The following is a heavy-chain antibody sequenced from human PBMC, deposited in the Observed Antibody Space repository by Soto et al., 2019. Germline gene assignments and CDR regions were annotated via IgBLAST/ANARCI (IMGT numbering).Heavy chain of an antibody. CDR3: ARGTGELELRGYNWFDP. V-gene: IGHV1-69*13. D-gene: IGHD1-7*01. Sequence: SVKVSCKASGGTFSSYAISWVRQAPGQGLEWMGGIIPIFGTANYAQKFQGRVTITADESTSTAYMELSSLRSEDTAVYYCARGTGELELRGYNWFDPWGQGTLVTVPQ. CDR1: GGTFSSYA. CDR2: IIPIFGTA. J-gene: IGHJ5*02.